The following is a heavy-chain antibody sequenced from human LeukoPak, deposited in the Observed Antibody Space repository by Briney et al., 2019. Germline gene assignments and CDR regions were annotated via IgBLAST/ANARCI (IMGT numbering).Heavy chain of an antibody. CDR1: GFTFSSYE. V-gene: IGHV3-48*03. Sequence: GGSLRLSCAASGFTFSSYEMNWVRQAPGKGREGGSYISSSGSTIYYADSVKGRFTISRDNAKNSLYLQMNSLRAEDTAVYYCARGGLEYYYDSSGYLDYWGQGTLVTVSS. J-gene: IGHJ4*02. CDR3: ARGGLEYYYDSSGYLDY. CDR2: ISSSGSTI. D-gene: IGHD3-22*01.